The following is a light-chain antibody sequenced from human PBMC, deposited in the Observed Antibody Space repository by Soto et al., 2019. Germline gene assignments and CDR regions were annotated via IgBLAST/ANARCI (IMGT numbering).Light chain of an antibody. CDR3: QQYNNWPS. Sequence: EVVMTQSPATLSVSPGERATLSCRASQTVSRNLAWYQQRPGQAPRLLIYDISNRATGVPARFSGSGSETEFTLTIRSLQSEEFAVYFCQQYNNWPSFDQGTRLEIK. CDR2: DIS. J-gene: IGKJ5*01. CDR1: QTVSRN. V-gene: IGKV3-15*01.